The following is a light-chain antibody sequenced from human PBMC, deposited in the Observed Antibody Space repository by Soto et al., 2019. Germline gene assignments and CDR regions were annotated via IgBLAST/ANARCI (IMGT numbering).Light chain of an antibody. CDR1: RSIGTN. CDR2: AAS. J-gene: IGKJ5*01. CDR3: QQSFSPHIA. V-gene: IGKV1-39*01. Sequence: EIQVTQSPTSLSASVGDRVTITCRASRSIGTNLNWYQQRPGKAPQLLIYAASSLQSGVPSRFSGSTSGTDFTLTIHGLQPEDFATYYCQQSFSPHIAFGQGTRL.